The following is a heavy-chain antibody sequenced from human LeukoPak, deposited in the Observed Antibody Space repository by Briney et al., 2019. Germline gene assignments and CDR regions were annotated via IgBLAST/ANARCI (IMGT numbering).Heavy chain of an antibody. V-gene: IGHV4-34*01. CDR1: GGPFSGYY. J-gene: IGHJ4*02. CDR3: ARGGARIYDFWSGYHDDFDY. CDR2: INHSGST. Sequence: SETLSLTCAVYGGPFSGYYWSWIRQPPGKGLEWIGEINHSGSTNYNPSLKSRVTISVDTSKNQFSLKLSSVTAADTAVYYCARGGARIYDFWSGYHDDFDYWGQGTLVTVSS. D-gene: IGHD3-3*01.